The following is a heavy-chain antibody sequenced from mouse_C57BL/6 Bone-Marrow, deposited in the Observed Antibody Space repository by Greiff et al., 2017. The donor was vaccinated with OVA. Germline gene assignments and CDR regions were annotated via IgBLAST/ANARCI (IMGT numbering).Heavy chain of an antibody. V-gene: IGHV5-9*01. Sequence: EVMLVESGGGLVKPGGSLKLSCAASGFTFSSYTMSWVRQTPEKRLEWVATISGGGGNTYYPDSVKGRFTISRDNAKNTLYLQMSSLRSEDTALYYCARHYYGSSYVCYFDYWGQGTTLTVSS. CDR2: ISGGGGNT. CDR1: GFTFSSYT. J-gene: IGHJ2*01. CDR3: ARHYYGSSYVCYFDY. D-gene: IGHD1-1*01.